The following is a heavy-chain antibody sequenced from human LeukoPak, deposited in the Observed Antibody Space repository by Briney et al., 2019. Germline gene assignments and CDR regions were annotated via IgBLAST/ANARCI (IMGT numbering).Heavy chain of an antibody. V-gene: IGHV5-51*01. J-gene: IGHJ5*02. Sequence: GESLKISCKGSGYSFTSYWIGWGRQMPGKGVEWRGIIYPGDCNTRYSPSFEGQITISADKSISTAYLQWSSLMATDTAMYYCASLPDIVVVPAAMGSDWFDPWGQGTLVTVSS. CDR3: ASLPDIVVVPAAMGSDWFDP. D-gene: IGHD2-2*01. CDR2: IYPGDCNT. CDR1: GYSFTSYW.